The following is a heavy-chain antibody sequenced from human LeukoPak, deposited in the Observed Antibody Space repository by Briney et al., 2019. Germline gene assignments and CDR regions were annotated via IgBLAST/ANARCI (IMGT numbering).Heavy chain of an antibody. V-gene: IGHV3-74*01. J-gene: IGHJ5*02. D-gene: IGHD3-10*01. CDR3: ARALITMVRGVNWFDP. CDR2: INSDGSST. CDR1: GFTFSSYW. Sequence: GGSLRLSCAAPGFTFSSYWMHWVRQAPRKGLVWVSRINSDGSSTSYADSVKGRFTISRDNAKNALYLQMNSLRAEDTAVYYCARALITMVRGVNWFDPWGQGTLVTVSS.